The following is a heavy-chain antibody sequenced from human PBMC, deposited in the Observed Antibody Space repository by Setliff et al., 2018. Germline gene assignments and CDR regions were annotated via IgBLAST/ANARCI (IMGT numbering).Heavy chain of an antibody. Sequence: PSETLSLTCSVSVGSMSGFYWSWIRQPPGKELEWIGYISDSGSTRSKPSLKSRVTISVATPNNQFFLEMTSVTTADTAMYYCARGRYDDDSSGLYRGGGYYFDSWGQGILVTVSS. CDR1: VGSMSGFY. V-gene: IGHV4-59*01. CDR2: ISDSGST. D-gene: IGHD3-22*01. CDR3: ARGRYDDDSSGLYRGGGYYFDS. J-gene: IGHJ4*02.